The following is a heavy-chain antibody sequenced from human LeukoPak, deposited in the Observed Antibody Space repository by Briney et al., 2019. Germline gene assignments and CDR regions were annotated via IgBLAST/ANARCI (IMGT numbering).Heavy chain of an antibody. Sequence: ALVKVSCKASGYTFTDYYMHWVRQAPGQGLEWMGWINPNSGGTKYAQKFQGWVTMTRDTSISTAYMELSRLRSDDTAVYYCARGGPYYDYVWGSYRSATFDYWGQGTLVTVSS. J-gene: IGHJ4*02. V-gene: IGHV1-2*04. CDR1: GYTFTDYY. D-gene: IGHD3-16*02. CDR3: ARGGPYYDYVWGSYRSATFDY. CDR2: INPNSGGT.